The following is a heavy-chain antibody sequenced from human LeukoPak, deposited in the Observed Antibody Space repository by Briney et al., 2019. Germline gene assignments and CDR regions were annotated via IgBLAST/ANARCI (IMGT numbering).Heavy chain of an antibody. CDR3: TTDVAAPYYDILTGYSAKDY. D-gene: IGHD3-9*01. J-gene: IGHJ4*02. Sequence: GGSLRLSCAASGFTFSNAWMSWVRPAPGRGLEWVGRIKSKTDGGTTDYAAPVKGRFTISRDDSNNTLYLQMNSMRTEDTAVYYCTTDVAAPYYDILTGYSAKDYWGQGTLVTVSS. CDR2: IKSKTDGGTT. CDR1: GFTFSNAW. V-gene: IGHV3-15*01.